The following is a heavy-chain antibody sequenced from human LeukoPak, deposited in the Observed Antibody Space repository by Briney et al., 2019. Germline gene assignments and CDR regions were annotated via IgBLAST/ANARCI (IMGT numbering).Heavy chain of an antibody. D-gene: IGHD6-19*01. CDR2: ISSSSSYI. CDR3: AKVGYSSGWPNQFDY. V-gene: IGHV3-21*04. J-gene: IGHJ4*02. CDR1: GFTFSSYS. Sequence: GGSLRLSCAASGFTFSSYSMNWVRQAPGKGLEWVSSISSSSSYIYYADSVKGRFTISRDNAKNTLYLQMNSLRAEDTAVYYCAKVGYSSGWPNQFDYWGQGTLVTVSS.